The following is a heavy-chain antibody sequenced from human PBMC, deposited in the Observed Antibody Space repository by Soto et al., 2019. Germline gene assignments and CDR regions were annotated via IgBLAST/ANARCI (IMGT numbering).Heavy chain of an antibody. J-gene: IGHJ4*02. CDR2: ISAYNGNT. CDR3: ARDAAAGLNDY. D-gene: IGHD6-13*01. CDR1: GYTFTSYG. V-gene: IGHV1-18*01. Sequence: QVQLVQSGAEVKKPGASVKVSCKASGYTFTSYGISWVRQAPGQGLEWMGWISAYNGNTKYAQKFQGRVTMTTETSTSTAYMEVRSLRSDDTAVYSCARDAAAGLNDYWGQGPLVPVSS.